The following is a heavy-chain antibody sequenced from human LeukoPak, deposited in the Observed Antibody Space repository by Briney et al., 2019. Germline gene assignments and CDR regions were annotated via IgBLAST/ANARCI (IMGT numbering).Heavy chain of an antibody. CDR1: GGSISSSNW. CDR2: IHHSGST. J-gene: IGHJ5*02. V-gene: IGHV4-4*02. CDR3: ATLWFGELGSWFDP. Sequence: SGTLSLTCAVSGGSISSSNWWSWVRQPPGKGLEWIGEIHHSGSTNYNPSLKSRVTISVDKSKNQFSLKLSSVTAADTAVYYCATLWFGELGSWFDPWGQGTLVTVSS. D-gene: IGHD3-10*01.